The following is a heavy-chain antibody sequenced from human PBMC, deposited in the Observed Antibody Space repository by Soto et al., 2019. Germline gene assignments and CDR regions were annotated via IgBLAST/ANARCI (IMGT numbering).Heavy chain of an antibody. CDR1: GFTFSTNG. CDR3: VKDNNWDDTG. CDR2: ISENSDTT. D-gene: IGHD1-1*01. V-gene: IGHV3-23*01. J-gene: IGHJ4*02. Sequence: GGSLRLSCVASGFTFSTNGMTWVRQAPGKGLEWVSIISENSDTTFYADSVKGRFTVSRDNSKNTLYLQMNSLRAEDTAIYYCVKDNNWDDTGWGRGTLVTVS.